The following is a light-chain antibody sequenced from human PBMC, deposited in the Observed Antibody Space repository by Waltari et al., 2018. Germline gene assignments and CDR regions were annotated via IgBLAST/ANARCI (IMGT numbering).Light chain of an antibody. J-gene: IGLJ3*02. V-gene: IGLV1-47*01. CDR2: RDN. Sequence: QSVLTQPPSASGTPGHRVTISCSGTSSHLVINYVYWYQHFPGSAPKLLIDRDNQRPSGVPDRFSGSKSGSSASLAISGPRSEDEGDYYCAAWDDRLRGRVFGGGTKLTVL. CDR1: SSHLVINY. CDR3: AAWDDRLRGRV.